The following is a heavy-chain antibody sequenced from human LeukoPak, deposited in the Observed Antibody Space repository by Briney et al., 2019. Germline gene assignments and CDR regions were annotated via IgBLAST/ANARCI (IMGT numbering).Heavy chain of an antibody. CDR1: GYTFTGYY. CDR2: INPNSGGT. Sequence: GASVKVSCKASGYTFTGYYMHWVRQAPGQGLEWMGWINPNSGGTNYAQKFQGRATMTRDTSISTAYMELSRLRSDDTAVYYCAREGRGVPGAIAAVKGFDYWGQGTLVTVSS. CDR3: AREGRGVPGAIAAVKGFDY. J-gene: IGHJ4*02. D-gene: IGHD6-13*01. V-gene: IGHV1-2*02.